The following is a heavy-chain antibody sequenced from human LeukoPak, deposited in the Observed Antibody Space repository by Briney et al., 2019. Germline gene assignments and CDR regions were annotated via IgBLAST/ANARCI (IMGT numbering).Heavy chain of an antibody. J-gene: IGHJ4*02. CDR2: IWYDGSNK. Sequence: PGGSLRLSCAASGFTFSSYGMPWVRQAPGKGLEWVAVIWYDGSNKYYADSVKGRFTISRDNSKNTLYLQMNSLRAEDTAVYYCARDQADGYNGYFDYWGQGTLVTVSS. D-gene: IGHD5-24*01. V-gene: IGHV3-33*01. CDR3: ARDQADGYNGYFDY. CDR1: GFTFSSYG.